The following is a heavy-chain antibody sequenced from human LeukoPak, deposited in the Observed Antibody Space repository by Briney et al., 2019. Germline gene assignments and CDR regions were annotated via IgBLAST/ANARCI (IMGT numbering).Heavy chain of an antibody. CDR3: ARVLGSGTYGLDV. CDR2: IGTAGDT. V-gene: IGHV3-13*01. CDR1: GFTFSSYD. Sequence: AGGSLRLSCAASGFTFSSYDMHLVRQAAGKGLEWVSAIGTAGDTYYPGSVKGRFTISRENAKNSLYLQMNSLRAGDTAVYYCARVLGSGTYGLDVWGQGTTVTVSS. J-gene: IGHJ6*02. D-gene: IGHD3-10*01.